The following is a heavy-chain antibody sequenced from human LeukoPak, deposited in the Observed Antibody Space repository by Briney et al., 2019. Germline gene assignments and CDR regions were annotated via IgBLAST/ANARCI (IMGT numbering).Heavy chain of an antibody. CDR3: ARGLAISSSGWYDTFDY. CDR1: GFTFSNSA. Sequence: GGSLRLSCAASGFTFSNSAMNWVRQAPGKGLEFVSVISTNGDRTYYADSVKGRFTISRDNSKNTLYLQLGSLRADDMAVYYCARGLAISSSGWYDTFDYWGQGALVTVSS. J-gene: IGHJ4*02. CDR2: ISTNGDRT. D-gene: IGHD6-19*01. V-gene: IGHV3-64*02.